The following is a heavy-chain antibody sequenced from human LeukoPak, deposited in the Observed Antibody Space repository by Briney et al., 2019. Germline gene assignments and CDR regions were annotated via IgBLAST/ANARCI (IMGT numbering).Heavy chain of an antibody. J-gene: IGHJ3*01. D-gene: IGHD3-22*01. CDR3: ARVYYNSLGYAFDV. CDR1: GFIFTDYY. Sequence: GGSLRLSCAASGFIFTDYYMSWIRQAPGKGLEWVSYISGSRSTTYYADSVKGRFTISRDNVKNSLFLQMDSLRAEDTALYFCARVYYNSLGYAFDVWGQGKMVSVTS. V-gene: IGHV3-11*04. CDR2: ISGSRSTT.